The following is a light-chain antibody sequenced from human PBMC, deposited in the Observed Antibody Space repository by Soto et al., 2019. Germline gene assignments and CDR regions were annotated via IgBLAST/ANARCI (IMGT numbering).Light chain of an antibody. CDR3: SSYAGSKVV. V-gene: IGLV2-8*01. CDR2: EVS. CDR1: SSDVGGYNY. Sequence: QSARTQPPSASGSPGQSVTISCTGTSSDVGGYNYVSWYQQHPGKAPKLMIYEVSKRPSGVPDRFSGSKSGNTASLTVSGLQAEDEADYYCSSYAGSKVVFGGGTKITVL. J-gene: IGLJ2*01.